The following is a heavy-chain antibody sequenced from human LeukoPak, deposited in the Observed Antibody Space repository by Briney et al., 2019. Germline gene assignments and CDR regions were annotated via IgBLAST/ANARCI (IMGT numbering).Heavy chain of an antibody. J-gene: IGHJ5*02. V-gene: IGHV3-66*01. CDR3: ARARAGIVDP. Sequence: GGSLRLSCAASGFTVSSNYMSWVRQAPGKVLEWVSVIYSGGSTYYADSVKGRFTISRDNSKNTLYLQMNSLRAEDTAVYYCARARAGIVDPWGQGTLVTVSS. D-gene: IGHD2-15*01. CDR2: IYSGGST. CDR1: GFTVSSNY.